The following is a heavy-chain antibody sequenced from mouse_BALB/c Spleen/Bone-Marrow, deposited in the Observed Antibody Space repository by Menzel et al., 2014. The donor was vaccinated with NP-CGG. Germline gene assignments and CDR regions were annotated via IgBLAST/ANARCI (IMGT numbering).Heavy chain of an antibody. Sequence: VQLQQSGAELVRPGSSVKISCKASGYAFSSYWMNWVKQRPGQGLEWIRQIYPGDGDTNYNGKFKGKATLTADKSSSTAYMQLSGLTSEDSAVYFCARGRGWYFDYWGQGTTLTVSS. J-gene: IGHJ2*01. CDR2: IYPGDGDT. V-gene: IGHV1-80*01. CDR3: ARGRGWYFDY. CDR1: GYAFSSYW. D-gene: IGHD2-3*01.